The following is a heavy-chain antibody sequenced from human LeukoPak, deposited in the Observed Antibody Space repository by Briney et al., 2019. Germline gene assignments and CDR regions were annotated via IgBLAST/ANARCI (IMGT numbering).Heavy chain of an antibody. D-gene: IGHD3-22*01. V-gene: IGHV3-66*01. CDR1: ELTVSSNC. J-gene: IGHJ4*02. CDR3: ARLYQHDSSTYRPVDY. CDR2: IYSDSST. Sequence: GGSLRLSCAASELTVSSNCMTWVRQAPGKGLEWVSFIYSDSSTYYADSVRGRFTISRDNSKNTLYLQMNSLRAEDTAVYYCARLYQHDSSTYRPVDYWGQGTLVSVSS.